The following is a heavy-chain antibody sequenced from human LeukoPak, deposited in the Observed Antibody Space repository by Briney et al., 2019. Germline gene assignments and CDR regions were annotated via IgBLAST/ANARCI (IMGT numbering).Heavy chain of an antibody. D-gene: IGHD3-16*01. CDR1: GGSISSYY. J-gene: IGHJ4*02. Sequence: TSETLSLTCTVSGGSISSYYWSWIRQPPGKGLEWIGYIYYSGSTYYNPSLKSRVTISVDTSKNQFSLKLSSVTAADTAVYYCARAGSDLVWAYYFDYWGQGTLVTVSS. CDR2: IYYSGST. V-gene: IGHV4-59*08. CDR3: ARAGSDLVWAYYFDY.